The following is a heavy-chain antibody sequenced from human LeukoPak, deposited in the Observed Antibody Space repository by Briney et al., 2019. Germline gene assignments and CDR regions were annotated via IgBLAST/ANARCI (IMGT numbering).Heavy chain of an antibody. J-gene: IGHJ5*02. CDR3: TGGGLVRGSLHWFDP. D-gene: IGHD3-10*01. Sequence: SPTLSLTFAISGDSVSVGSAGWNWIRQSPSRGLEWLGRIYYRSKWYSDYAISVKSRITINPDTSRNQFSLQLNSVTHDDTAVYYCTGGGLVRGSLHWFDPWGQGTLVTVSS. CDR2: IYYRSKWYS. V-gene: IGHV6-1*01. CDR1: GDSVSVGSAG.